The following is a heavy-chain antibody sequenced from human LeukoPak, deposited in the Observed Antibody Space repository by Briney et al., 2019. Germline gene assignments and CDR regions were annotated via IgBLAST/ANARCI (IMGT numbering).Heavy chain of an antibody. V-gene: IGHV1-24*01. CDR2: FDPEDGET. Sequence: ASVKVSCKVAGYSLTKFSMHWVRQAPGEGLEWMGGFDPEDGETIYAQKLQGRVTMTEDTSTNTAYMELSSLRSEDTAVYYCATSGSGYYFNWFDPWGQGTLVTVSS. D-gene: IGHD3-22*01. J-gene: IGHJ5*02. CDR3: ATSGSGYYFNWFDP. CDR1: GYSLTKFS.